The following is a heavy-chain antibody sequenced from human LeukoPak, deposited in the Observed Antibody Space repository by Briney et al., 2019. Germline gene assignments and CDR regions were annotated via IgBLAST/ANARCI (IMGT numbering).Heavy chain of an antibody. Sequence: SETLSLTCTVSGGSISTSNYYWGWIRQPPGKGLEWIGNIFYSGSTYYSPSLKRRVTISLDTSRNQFSLKLSSVTAADTAVYYCARAGILRYFDWGQGTLVTVSS. D-gene: IGHD3-9*01. CDR1: GGSISTSNYY. V-gene: IGHV4-39*07. CDR2: IFYSGST. J-gene: IGHJ4*02. CDR3: ARAGILRYFD.